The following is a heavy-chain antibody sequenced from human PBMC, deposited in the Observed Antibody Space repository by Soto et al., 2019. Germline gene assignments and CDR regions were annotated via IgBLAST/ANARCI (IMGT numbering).Heavy chain of an antibody. CDR1: GLKLSDLC. CDR3: ASINMVRGVRFDY. J-gene: IGHJ4*02. Sequence: PGGSLRLSCAPSGLKLSDLCTDWVRQAPGKGLEWIGRTRNQASTHGPEYAASLIGRFIISRDYSKNLLYLEMNSLKTEDTAVYYCASINMVRGVRFDYWGQGT. D-gene: IGHD3-10*01. V-gene: IGHV3-72*01. CDR2: TRNQASTHGP.